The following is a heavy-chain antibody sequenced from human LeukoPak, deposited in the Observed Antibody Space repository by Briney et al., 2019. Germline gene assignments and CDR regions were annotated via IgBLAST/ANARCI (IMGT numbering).Heavy chain of an antibody. CDR2: ISAYNGNT. D-gene: IGHD3-22*01. J-gene: IGHJ4*02. Sequence: GASVKVSCKASGYTFTSYGISWVRQAPGQGLEWMGWISAYNGNTSYAQKLQGRVTMTTDTSTSTAYMELRSLRSNDTAVYYCARGDGYYYDSSGYDDWGQGTLVTVSS. CDR3: ARGDGYYYDSSGYDD. V-gene: IGHV1-18*01. CDR1: GYTFTSYG.